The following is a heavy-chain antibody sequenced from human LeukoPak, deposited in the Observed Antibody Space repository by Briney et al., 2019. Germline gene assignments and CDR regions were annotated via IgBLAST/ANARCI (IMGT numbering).Heavy chain of an antibody. CDR2: ISGSGGST. D-gene: IGHD5-18*01. J-gene: IGHJ4*02. CDR1: GFTFSSYS. V-gene: IGHV3-23*01. CDR3: AKSGYSYGLDY. Sequence: GGSLRLSCAASGFTFSSYSMNWVRQAPGKGLDWVSAISGSGGSTYYADSVKGRFTISRDNSKNTLYLQMNSLRAEDTAVYYCAKSGYSYGLDYWGQGTLVTVSS.